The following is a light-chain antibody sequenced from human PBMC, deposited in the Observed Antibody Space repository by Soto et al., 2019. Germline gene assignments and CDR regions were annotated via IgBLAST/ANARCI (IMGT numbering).Light chain of an antibody. CDR2: GAS. J-gene: IGKJ1*01. V-gene: IGKV3-15*01. CDR1: QSVSSN. CDR3: QQYNDWPRT. Sequence: EIVRTQSPATLSVSPGERATLSCRASQSVSSNLAWYQQKPGQAPRLLIYGASTRATGIPARFSGSGSGTDFTLTISSLQSEDFEVYYCQQYNDWPRTFGQGTKVDI.